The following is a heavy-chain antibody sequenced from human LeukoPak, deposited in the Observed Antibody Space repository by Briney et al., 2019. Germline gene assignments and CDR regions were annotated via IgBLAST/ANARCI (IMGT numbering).Heavy chain of an antibody. Sequence: SSETLSLTCTVSGGSISSYYWSWIRQPPGKGLEWIGYIYYSGSTNYNPSLKSRVTISVDTSKNQFSLKLSSVTAADTAVYYCASGTELPGYWGQGTLVTVSS. CDR2: IYYSGST. CDR3: ASGTELPGY. CDR1: GGSISSYY. J-gene: IGHJ4*02. D-gene: IGHD1-26*01. V-gene: IGHV4-59*12.